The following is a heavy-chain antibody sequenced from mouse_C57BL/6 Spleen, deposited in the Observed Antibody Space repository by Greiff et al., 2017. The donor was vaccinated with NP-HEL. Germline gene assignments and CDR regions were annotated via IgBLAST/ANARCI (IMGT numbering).Heavy chain of an antibody. CDR2: IHPSDSAT. CDR3: AIEEIDHDGSNYGY. Sequence: QVQRQQPGAELVKPGASVKVSCEASGYTFTSYWMHWVKQRPGQGLEWVGRIHPSDSATNYNQKFKGQVTLSVDKYSSTAYMQLSSMTTEDSAVYYYAIEEIDHDGSNYGYWGQGTTLTVSS. CDR1: GYTFTSYW. D-gene: IGHD2-5*01. V-gene: IGHV1-74*01. J-gene: IGHJ2*01.